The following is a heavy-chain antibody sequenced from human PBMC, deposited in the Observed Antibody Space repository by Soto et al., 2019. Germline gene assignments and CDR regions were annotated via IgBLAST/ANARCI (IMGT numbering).Heavy chain of an antibody. D-gene: IGHD3-22*01. J-gene: IGHJ3*02. CDR1: GGTFSSYA. CDR3: ARAGGGYYDSSGPWAFDI. CDR2: IIPIFGTA. Sequence: QVQLVQSGAEVKKPGSSVKVSCKASGGTFSSYAISWVRQAPGQGLEWMGGIIPIFGTANYAQKFQGRVTITADKSTSTAYMERSSLRSEDTAVYYCARAGGGYYDSSGPWAFDIWGQGTMVTVSS. V-gene: IGHV1-69*06.